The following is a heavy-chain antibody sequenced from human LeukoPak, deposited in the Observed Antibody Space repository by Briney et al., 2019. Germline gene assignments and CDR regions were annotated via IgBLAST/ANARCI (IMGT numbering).Heavy chain of an antibody. Sequence: GGSLRLSCAASGVTVSSNYMSWVRQAPGKGLEWVSVIYSGGTTYYADSVKGRFTISRDNSKNTLYLQMNSLRAEDTAVYYCARGSIRAFDYWGQGTLVTVSS. V-gene: IGHV3-53*01. CDR2: IYSGGTT. CDR3: ARGSIRAFDY. J-gene: IGHJ4*02. CDR1: GVTVSSNY.